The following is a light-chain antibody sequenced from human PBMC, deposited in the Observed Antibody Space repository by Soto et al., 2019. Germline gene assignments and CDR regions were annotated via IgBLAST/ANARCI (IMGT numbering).Light chain of an antibody. CDR2: TTS. J-gene: IGKJ4*01. CDR3: QQANNVPLT. V-gene: IGKV1D-12*01. Sequence: DLQMTQSPSSVSASVGDRVTITCRASQGINNWLAWYQQKPGKAPKLLIYTTSILQSGVPSRFSGSGAGTDFTLTITSLQPEDVATYYCQQANNVPLTFGGGTKVEIK. CDR1: QGINNW.